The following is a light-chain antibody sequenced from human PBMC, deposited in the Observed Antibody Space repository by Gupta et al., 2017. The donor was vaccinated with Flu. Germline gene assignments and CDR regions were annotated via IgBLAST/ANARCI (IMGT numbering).Light chain of an antibody. J-gene: IGLJ3*02. CDR1: TGAVTSANY. CDR3: LLYYGGARV. V-gene: IGLV7-43*01. CDR2: STS. Sequence: QTVVTQEPSLTVSPGGTVTLTCASSTGAVTSANYPNWFQQKPGQPPKALIYSTSTRHPWTPARFSGSLLGDKAALTLSGVQPDDEAQYYCLLYYGGARVFGGGTKLTVL.